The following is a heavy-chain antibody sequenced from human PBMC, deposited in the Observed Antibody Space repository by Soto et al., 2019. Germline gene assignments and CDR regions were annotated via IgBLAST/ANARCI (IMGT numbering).Heavy chain of an antibody. CDR1: GYTFTSYY. CDR3: ARDQEPRIAVYGRAENAFDI. V-gene: IGHV1-46*01. Sequence: ASVKVSCKASGYTFTSYYMHWVRQAPGQGLEWMGIINPSGGSTSYAQKFQGRVTMARDTSTSTVYMELSSLRSEDTAVYYCARDQEPRIAVYGRAENAFDIWGQGTMVTVSS. D-gene: IGHD6-19*01. CDR2: INPSGGST. J-gene: IGHJ3*02.